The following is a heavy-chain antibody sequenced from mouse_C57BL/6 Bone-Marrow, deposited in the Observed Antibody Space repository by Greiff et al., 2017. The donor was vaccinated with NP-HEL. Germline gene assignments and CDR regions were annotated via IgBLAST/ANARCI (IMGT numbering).Heavy chain of an antibody. CDR3: ARTASTVVAKRYAMDY. CDR1: GYTFTSYG. D-gene: IGHD1-1*01. V-gene: IGHV1-81*01. J-gene: IGHJ4*01. CDR2: IYPRSGNT. Sequence: QVQLQQSGAELARPGASVKLSCKASGYTFTSYGISWVKQRTGQGLEWIGEIYPRSGNTYYNEKFKGKATLTADKSSSTAYMELRSLTSEDSAVYFCARTASTVVAKRYAMDYWGQGTSVTVSS.